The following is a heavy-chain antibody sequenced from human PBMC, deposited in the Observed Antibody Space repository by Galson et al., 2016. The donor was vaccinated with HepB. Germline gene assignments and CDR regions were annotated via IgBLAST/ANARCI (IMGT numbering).Heavy chain of an antibody. V-gene: IGHV6-1*01. J-gene: IGHJ1*01. CDR1: GDSVSSNGAT. CDR3: ARETHGGHDEEN. CDR2: TYYRSRWIN. Sequence: CAISGDSVSSNGATWNWIRQSPSRGLEWLGRTYYRSRWINNYAESVKSRIIITPDTSKNQFSLHLDSVTPEDTALYYCARETHGGHDEENWGHGTLVTVSS. D-gene: IGHD4-23*01.